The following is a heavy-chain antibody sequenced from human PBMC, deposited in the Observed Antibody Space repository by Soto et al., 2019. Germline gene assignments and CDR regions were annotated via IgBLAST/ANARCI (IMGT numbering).Heavy chain of an antibody. Sequence: PSETLSLTCAVYGGSFSGYYWSWIRQPPGKGLEWIGEISHSGSTNYNPSLKSRVTISVDTSKNQFSLKLSSVTAADTAVYYCARGRKVLAIGRMNEKLDYWGQGTLVTVSS. V-gene: IGHV4-34*01. D-gene: IGHD1-26*01. CDR3: ARGRKVLAIGRMNEKLDY. CDR2: ISHSGST. CDR1: GGSFSGYY. J-gene: IGHJ4*02.